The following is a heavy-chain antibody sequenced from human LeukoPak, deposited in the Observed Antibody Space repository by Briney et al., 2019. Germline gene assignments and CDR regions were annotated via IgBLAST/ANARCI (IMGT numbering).Heavy chain of an antibody. J-gene: IGHJ5*02. D-gene: IGHD3-22*01. Sequence: SETLSLTCAVSGGSISSSNWWSWVRPPPGKGLEWIGEIYHSGSTNYNPSLKSRVTISVDKSKNQFSLKLSSVTAADTAVYYCARDRRTYYYDSSGYLFDPWGQGTLVTVSS. CDR2: IYHSGST. CDR1: GGSISSSNW. V-gene: IGHV4-4*02. CDR3: ARDRRTYYYDSSGYLFDP.